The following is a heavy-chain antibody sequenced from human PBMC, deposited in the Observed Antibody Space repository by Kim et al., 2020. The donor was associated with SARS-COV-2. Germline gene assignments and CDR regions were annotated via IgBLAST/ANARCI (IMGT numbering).Heavy chain of an antibody. D-gene: IGHD3-9*01. Sequence: KGRFTISRDNSKNTLYLQMNSLRAEDTAVYYCAKRLRYFDWLPSGYFDYWGQGTLVTVSS. CDR3: AKRLRYFDWLPSGYFDY. V-gene: IGHV3-23*01. J-gene: IGHJ4*02.